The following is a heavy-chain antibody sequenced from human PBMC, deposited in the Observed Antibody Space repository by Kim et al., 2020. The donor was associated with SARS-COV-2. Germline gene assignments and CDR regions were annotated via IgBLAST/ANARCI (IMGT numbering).Heavy chain of an antibody. CDR3: AKVNWEAAAGYYFDY. V-gene: IGHV3-9*01. D-gene: IGHD6-13*01. Sequence: GSVKGRITIYRDNAKNSLYLQMNSLRAEDTALYYCAKVNWEAAAGYYFDYWGQGTLVTVSS. J-gene: IGHJ4*02.